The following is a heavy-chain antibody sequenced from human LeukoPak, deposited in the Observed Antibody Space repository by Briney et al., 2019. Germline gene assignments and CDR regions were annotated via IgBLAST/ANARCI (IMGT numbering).Heavy chain of an antibody. CDR3: ARDPVEWEQLLDY. J-gene: IGHJ4*02. CDR2: MNKDGSEK. V-gene: IGHV3-7*01. Sequence: GGSLRLSCAASGFIFSNHWMRWVRQAPGKRPEWVANMNKDGSEKYYADSVKGRFTISRDNARNAVYLQMNSLRVEDTAVYYCARDPVEWEQLLDYWGQGTLVTVSS. D-gene: IGHD1-26*01. CDR1: GFIFSNHW.